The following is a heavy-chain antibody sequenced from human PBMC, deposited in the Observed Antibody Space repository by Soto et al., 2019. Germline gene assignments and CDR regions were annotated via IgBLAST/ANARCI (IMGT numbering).Heavy chain of an antibody. Sequence: VASVKVSCKASGFSFTGYYIHWLRQAPGQGLEWMGWINAHSGGTEYAQKFQGRVTLTRDTSISTAYTTLSSLRSDDTAIYYCAKDLTRQLAYWLDPWGQGTQVTVSS. CDR3: AKDLTRQLAYWLDP. V-gene: IGHV1-2*02. CDR1: GFSFTGYY. CDR2: INAHSGGT. J-gene: IGHJ5*02. D-gene: IGHD6-6*01.